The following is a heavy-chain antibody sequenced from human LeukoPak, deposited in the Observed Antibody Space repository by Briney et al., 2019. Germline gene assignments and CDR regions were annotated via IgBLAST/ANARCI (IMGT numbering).Heavy chain of an antibody. CDR2: IYQSGTT. V-gene: IGHV4-4*02. Sequence: SETLSLTCAVSGGSIGNSNWWSWVRQPPGKGLEWIGEIYQSGTTNYNPPLKSRVTISVDKSKNQFSLKLSSVTAADTAVYYCARRGLLPPDYYYYMDVWGKGTTVTVSS. CDR1: GGSIGNSNW. D-gene: IGHD2-15*01. CDR3: ARRGLLPPDYYYYMDV. J-gene: IGHJ6*03.